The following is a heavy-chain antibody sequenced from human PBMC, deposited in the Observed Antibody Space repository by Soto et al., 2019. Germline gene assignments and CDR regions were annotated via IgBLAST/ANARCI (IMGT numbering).Heavy chain of an antibody. D-gene: IGHD1-1*01. J-gene: IGHJ5*02. Sequence: SVPLSLTCTVSGASISRFYWSWIRKSAGKGLEWIGRIYATGTTDYNPSLKSRVMMSVDTSKKQFSLKLRSVTAADTAVYYCVRDGTKTLRDWFDPWGQGISVTVS. CDR3: VRDGTKTLRDWFDP. CDR2: IYATGTT. V-gene: IGHV4-4*07. CDR1: GASISRFY.